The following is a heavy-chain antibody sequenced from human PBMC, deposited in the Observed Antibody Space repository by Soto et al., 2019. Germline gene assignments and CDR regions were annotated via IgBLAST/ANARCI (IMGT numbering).Heavy chain of an antibody. CDR1: GYSLTSYY. J-gene: IGHJ6*03. CDR2: ISPSGGTT. D-gene: IGHD2-15*01. Sequence: ASVKVSCKASGYSLTSYYMHWVRQAPGQGLEWMGVISPSGGTTTYAQKFQGRVTISVDTSKNQFSLKLSSVTAADTAVYYCARHNIVVVVAGDYYYMDVWGKGTTVTVSS. V-gene: IGHV1-46*01. CDR3: ARHNIVVVVAGDYYYMDV.